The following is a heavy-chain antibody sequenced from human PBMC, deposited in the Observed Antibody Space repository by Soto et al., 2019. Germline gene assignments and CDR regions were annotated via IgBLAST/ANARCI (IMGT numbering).Heavy chain of an antibody. V-gene: IGHV3-9*01. D-gene: IGHD3-16*01. CDR1: GFKFNDYA. CDR2: ISWNSGSI. CDR3: VSTLCVPPLDRMDV. Sequence: SLRVSWVTSGFKFNDYAMHWVRQPPGKGLEYVAGISWNSGSIGYGESVRGRFTISRDNAKDSMYLQMNSLRPEDTGVYYCVSTLCVPPLDRMDVSSQGT. J-gene: IGHJ6*02.